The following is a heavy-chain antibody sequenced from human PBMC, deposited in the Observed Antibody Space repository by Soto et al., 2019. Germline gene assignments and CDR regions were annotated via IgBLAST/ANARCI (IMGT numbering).Heavy chain of an antibody. Sequence: ASVKVSCKASGYTFTSYAMHWVRQAPGQRLEWMGWINAGNGNTKYSQKFQGRVTITRDTSASTAYMELSSLRSEDTAVYYCARALRFLEWLPYYWGQGTLVTVSS. CDR1: GYTFTSYA. V-gene: IGHV1-3*01. CDR3: ARALRFLEWLPYY. J-gene: IGHJ4*02. CDR2: INAGNGNT. D-gene: IGHD3-3*01.